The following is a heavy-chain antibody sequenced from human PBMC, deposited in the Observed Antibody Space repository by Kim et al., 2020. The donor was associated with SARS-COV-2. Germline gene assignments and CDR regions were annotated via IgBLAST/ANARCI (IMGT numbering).Heavy chain of an antibody. CDR1: GFTFDDYA. J-gene: IGHJ6*02. Sequence: GGSLRLSCAASGFTFDDYAMHWVRQAPGKGLEWVSGISWNSSSIGYADSVKGRFTISRDNAKNSLYLQMNSLRAQDTALYYCAKDIGCSGGSCYRWDYYYGMDVWGQGTTVTVSS. CDR3: AKDIGCSGGSCYRWDYYYGMDV. CDR2: ISWNSSSI. V-gene: IGHV3-9*01. D-gene: IGHD2-15*01.